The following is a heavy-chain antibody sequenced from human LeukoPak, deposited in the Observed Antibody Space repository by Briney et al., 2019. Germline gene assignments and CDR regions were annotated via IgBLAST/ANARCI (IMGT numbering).Heavy chain of an antibody. Sequence: ASVKVSCKASGYTFTSYGISWVRQAPGQGLEWMGWISAYNGNTNYAQKLQGRVTMTTDTSTSTAYMELRSLRSDDTAVSYCAREAIFGVVNAFDIWGQGTMVTVSP. CDR3: AREAIFGVVNAFDI. CDR2: ISAYNGNT. V-gene: IGHV1-18*01. D-gene: IGHD3-3*01. CDR1: GYTFTSYG. J-gene: IGHJ3*02.